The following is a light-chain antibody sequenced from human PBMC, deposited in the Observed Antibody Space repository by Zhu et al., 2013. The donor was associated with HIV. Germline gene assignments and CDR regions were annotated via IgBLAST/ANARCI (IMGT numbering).Light chain of an antibody. CDR2: QDS. CDR3: QTWNTGSQVV. J-gene: IGLJ2*01. V-gene: IGLV3-1*01. CDR1: KLGDKY. Sequence: SYELTQPPSVSVSPGQTASITCSGDKLGDKYASWYQQKLGQSPVLVIYQDSKRPSGIPERFSGSNSGNTATLTISGTQAMDEADYYCQTWNTGSQVVFGGGTKLTVL.